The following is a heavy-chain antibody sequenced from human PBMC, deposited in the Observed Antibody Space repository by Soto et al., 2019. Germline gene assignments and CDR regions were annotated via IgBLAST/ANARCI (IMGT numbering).Heavy chain of an antibody. Sequence: QVQLQQWGAGLLKPSETLSLTCAVYGGSFSGYYWSWIRQPPGKGLEWIGEINHSGSTNYNPSLKTRVTISVDTSKNQVSLKLSSVTAAYTSVYYCAVVVGEASAGSFHPNWFDPRGQGTLVTGSS. CDR2: INHSGST. D-gene: IGHD2-15*01. V-gene: IGHV4-34*01. CDR1: GGSFSGYY. CDR3: AVVVGEASAGSFHPNWFDP. J-gene: IGHJ5*02.